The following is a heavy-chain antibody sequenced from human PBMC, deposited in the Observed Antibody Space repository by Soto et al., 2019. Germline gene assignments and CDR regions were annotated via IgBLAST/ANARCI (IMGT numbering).Heavy chain of an antibody. Sequence: SETLSLTCTVSGGSISSSSYYWGWIRQPPGKGLEWIGSIYYSGSTYYNPSLKSRVTISVDTSKNQFSLKLSSVTAADTAVYYCARELEYYGSGKRFDPWGQGTLVTVSS. CDR1: GGSISSSSYY. V-gene: IGHV4-39*02. CDR3: ARELEYYGSGKRFDP. CDR2: IYYSGST. D-gene: IGHD3-10*01. J-gene: IGHJ5*02.